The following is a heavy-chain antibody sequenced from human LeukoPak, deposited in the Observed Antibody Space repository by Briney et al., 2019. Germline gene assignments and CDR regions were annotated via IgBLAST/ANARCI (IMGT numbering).Heavy chain of an antibody. V-gene: IGHV4-59*08. CDR3: ARHGDLDSGGWGFDY. CDR2: IYYSGST. Sequence: SETLSLTCTVSGGSISSYYWSWIRQPPGKGLEWIGYIYYSGSTNYNPSLKSRVTISVDTSKNQFSLKLSSVTAADTAVYYCARHGDLDSGGWGFDYWGQGTLVTVSS. J-gene: IGHJ4*02. D-gene: IGHD6-19*01. CDR1: GGSISSYY.